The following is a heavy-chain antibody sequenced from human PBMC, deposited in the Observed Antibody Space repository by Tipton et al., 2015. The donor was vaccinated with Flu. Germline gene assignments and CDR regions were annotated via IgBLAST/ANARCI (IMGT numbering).Heavy chain of an antibody. V-gene: IGHV4-59*02. J-gene: IGHJ4*02. D-gene: IGHD1-26*01. CDR1: GGSVSSYY. CDR2: SSYSGST. Sequence: TLSLTCTVSGGSVSSYYWSWIRQPPGKGLEWIGYSSYSGSTNYNPSLKSRVTISVDTSKNQFSLKLRSVTAADTAVYCCARSSDSGIFDYWGQGTLVTVSS. CDR3: ARSSDSGIFDY.